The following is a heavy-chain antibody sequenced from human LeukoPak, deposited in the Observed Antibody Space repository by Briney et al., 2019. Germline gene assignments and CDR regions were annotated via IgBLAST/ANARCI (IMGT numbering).Heavy chain of an antibody. CDR1: GFTFSSYG. CDR2: ISYDGSNK. D-gene: IGHD3-16*01. V-gene: IGHV3-30*18. J-gene: IGHJ6*02. Sequence: PGGSLRLSCAASGFTFSSYGMHWVRQAPGKGLEWVAVISYDGSNKYYADSVKGRFTISRDNSKNTLYLQMNSLRAEDTAVYYCAKDEAWARYYYYGMDVWGQGTTDTVSS. CDR3: AKDEAWARYYYYGMDV.